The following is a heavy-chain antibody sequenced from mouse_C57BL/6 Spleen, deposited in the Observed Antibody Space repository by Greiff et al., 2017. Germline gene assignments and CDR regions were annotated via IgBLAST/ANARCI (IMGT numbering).Heavy chain of an antibody. CDR2: IDPSDSYT. CDR1: GYTFTSYW. Sequence: QVQLQQPGAELVMPGASVKLSCKASGYTFTSYWMHWVKQRPGQGLEWIGEIDPSDSYTNYNQKFKGKSTLTVDKSSSTAYMQLSSLTSEDSAVYYCARGTVEAFDYWGQGTTLTVSS. V-gene: IGHV1-69*01. J-gene: IGHJ2*01. CDR3: ARGTVEAFDY. D-gene: IGHD1-1*01.